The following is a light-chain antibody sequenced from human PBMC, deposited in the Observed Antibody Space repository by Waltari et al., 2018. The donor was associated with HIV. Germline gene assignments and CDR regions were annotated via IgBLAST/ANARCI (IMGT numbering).Light chain of an antibody. Sequence: QSALTQPPSASGSPGPSVTISCTGASSYLGVYNSVSWYQQRPGKAPKVIISEVSKRSSGVPNRFSGSTSGNTASLTVSGLQADDEAEYFCSFYGGSNILVFGGGTKLTVL. J-gene: IGLJ2*01. CDR1: SSYLGVYNS. V-gene: IGLV2-8*01. CDR3: SFYGGSNILV. CDR2: EVS.